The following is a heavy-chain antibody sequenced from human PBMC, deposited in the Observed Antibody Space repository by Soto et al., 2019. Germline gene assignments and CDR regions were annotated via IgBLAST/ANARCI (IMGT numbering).Heavy chain of an antibody. Sequence: VGSLRLSCAASGFTFANYAMTWVRQASGKGLEWVSGISGSGVHTYYADSVKGRFTVSRDNSKSTLYLQMNSLRAEDTALYYCAKDLLYANTWYPLDPWGQGTLVTVSS. J-gene: IGHJ5*02. CDR1: GFTFANYA. D-gene: IGHD6-13*01. CDR2: ISGSGVHT. V-gene: IGHV3-23*01. CDR3: AKDLLYANTWYPLDP.